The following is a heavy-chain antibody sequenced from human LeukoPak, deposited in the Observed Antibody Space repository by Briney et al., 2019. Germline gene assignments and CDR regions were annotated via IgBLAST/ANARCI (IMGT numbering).Heavy chain of an antibody. CDR1: GFTFDDYA. Sequence: GRSLRLSCAASGFTFDDYAMHWVRQAPGKGLEWVSGISWNSGSIGYADSVKGRFTISRDNAKNSLYLQMNSLRAEDTALYYCATTLPGIAAAGDDAFDIWGQGTMVTVSS. D-gene: IGHD6-13*01. CDR2: ISWNSGSI. V-gene: IGHV3-9*01. CDR3: ATTLPGIAAAGDDAFDI. J-gene: IGHJ3*02.